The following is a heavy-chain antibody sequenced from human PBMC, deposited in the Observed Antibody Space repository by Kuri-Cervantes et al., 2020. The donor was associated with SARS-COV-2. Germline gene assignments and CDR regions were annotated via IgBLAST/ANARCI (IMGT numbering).Heavy chain of an antibody. CDR2: ITAFNGNT. J-gene: IGHJ3*02. CDR3: ATQRCNNGVCYSNEALDI. Sequence: SVKVSCKASGYTFTYRRLHWVRQAPGQALEWMGWITAFNGNTEYAQKVLDRVTITTDRSINTAYMELSSLTSEDTAMYYCATQRCNNGVCYSNEALDIWGKGTMVTVSS. CDR1: GYTFTYRR. V-gene: IGHV1-45*02. D-gene: IGHD2-8*01.